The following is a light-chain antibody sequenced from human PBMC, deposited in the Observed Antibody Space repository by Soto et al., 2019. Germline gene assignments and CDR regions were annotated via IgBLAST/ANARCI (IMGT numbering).Light chain of an antibody. J-gene: IGLJ1*01. CDR3: GTWDGYLHAI. CDR1: SSDIGNNF. Sequence: QSVLTQPPSVSAAPGQKVTISCSGSSSDIGNNFVSWYQQLPGTAPKLLIYDNDKRPSGIPDRFSGSKSGTSATLDITGLQPGDEADYYCGTWDGYLHAIFGNGTKRTV. CDR2: DND. V-gene: IGLV1-51*01.